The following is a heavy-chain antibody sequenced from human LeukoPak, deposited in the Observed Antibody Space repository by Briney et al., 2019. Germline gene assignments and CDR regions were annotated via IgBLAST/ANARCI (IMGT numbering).Heavy chain of an antibody. D-gene: IGHD2-15*01. CDR3: ARVVVAVQYVMDV. CDR1: GFTFSRYW. V-gene: IGHV3-74*01. J-gene: IGHJ6*02. CDR2: INTDGSST. Sequence: GGSLRLSCAASGFTFSRYWMHWVRQAPGKGLVWVSRINTDGSSTSYADSVKGRFTISRGNAKNSLYLQMNSLRAEDTAVYYCARVVVAVQYVMDVWGQGTTVTVSS.